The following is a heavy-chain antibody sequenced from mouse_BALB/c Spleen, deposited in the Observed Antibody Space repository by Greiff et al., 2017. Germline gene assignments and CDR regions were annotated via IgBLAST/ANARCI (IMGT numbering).Heavy chain of an antibody. Sequence: VKVVESGPGLVAPSQSLSITCTVSGFSLTSYGVHWVRQPPGKGLEWLGVIWAGGSTNYNSALMSRLSISKDNSKSQVFLKMNSLQTDDTAMYYCAREGKKVPFAYWGQGTLVTVSA. CDR1: GFSLTSYG. D-gene: IGHD2-14*01. V-gene: IGHV2-9*02. J-gene: IGHJ3*01. CDR3: AREGKKVPFAY. CDR2: IWAGGST.